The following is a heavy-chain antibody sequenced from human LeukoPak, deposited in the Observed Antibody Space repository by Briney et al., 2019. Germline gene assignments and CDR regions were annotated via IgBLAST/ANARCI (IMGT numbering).Heavy chain of an antibody. V-gene: IGHV4-59*01. D-gene: IGHD6-19*01. Sequence: PSETLSLTCTVSGGSISSYYWGWIRQPPGKGLEWIGYIYYSGSTNYNPSLKSRVTISVDTSKNQFSLKLSSVTAADTAVYYCARDRRSSGWYVFYMDVWGKGTTVTVSS. CDR3: ARDRRSSGWYVFYMDV. CDR2: IYYSGST. CDR1: GGSISSYY. J-gene: IGHJ6*03.